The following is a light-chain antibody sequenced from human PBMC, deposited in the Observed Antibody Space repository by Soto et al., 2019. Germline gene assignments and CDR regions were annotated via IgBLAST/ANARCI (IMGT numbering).Light chain of an antibody. V-gene: IGLV2-14*01. Sequence: QSALAQPASVSGSPGQSITISCAGTNRDVGGYNYVSWYQQYPGKAPKLIIYEVTYRPSGVSNRFSGSKSGNTASLTISGLQAEDEADYYCSSYSSSSALDVIFVGGTQLTVL. CDR3: SSYSSSSALDVI. CDR1: NRDVGGYNY. CDR2: EVT. J-gene: IGLJ2*01.